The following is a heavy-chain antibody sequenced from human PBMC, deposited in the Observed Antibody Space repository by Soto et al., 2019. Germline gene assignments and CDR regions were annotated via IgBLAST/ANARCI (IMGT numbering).Heavy chain of an antibody. CDR2: ISSSGSTI. Sequence: GGSLRLSCAASGFTFSSYEMNWVRQAPGKGLEWVSYISSSGSTIYYADSVKGRFTISRDNAKNSLYLQMNSLRAEDTAVYYCAYEFRRAGMDVWGQGXTVTVYS. D-gene: IGHD3-10*01. CDR3: AYEFRRAGMDV. V-gene: IGHV3-48*03. CDR1: GFTFSSYE. J-gene: IGHJ6*02.